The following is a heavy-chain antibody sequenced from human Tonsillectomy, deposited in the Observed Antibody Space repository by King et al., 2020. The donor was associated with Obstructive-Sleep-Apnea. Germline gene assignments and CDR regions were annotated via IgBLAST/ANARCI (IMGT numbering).Heavy chain of an antibody. Sequence: VQLVESGGGLVKPGGSLRLSCAASEFTFSDYYMTWIRQAPGKGLEWVSYISSSGYTIYYADSVKGRFTISRDNAKSSLHLQMNTLRAEETAVYYCARAAGNWYFDLWGRGTLVTVSS. J-gene: IGHJ2*01. CDR1: EFTFSDYY. D-gene: IGHD6-25*01. CDR2: ISSSGYTI. V-gene: IGHV3-11*01. CDR3: ARAAGNWYFDL.